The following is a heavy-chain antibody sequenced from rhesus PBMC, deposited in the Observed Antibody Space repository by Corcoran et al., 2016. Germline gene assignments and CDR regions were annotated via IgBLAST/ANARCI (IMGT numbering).Heavy chain of an antibody. CDR1: GGSISDDYY. CDR3: ARDLGGFDY. D-gene: IGHD3-34*01. V-gene: IGHV4-106*01. CDR2: IYGSGGGT. Sequence: QVQLQESGPGLVKPSETLSLTCAVSGGSISDDYYWSWIRQPPGKGLVWIGYIYGSGGGTNYNPSLKNRVTISIDTSTNQFSLKLGYVTAADTAVYYCARDLGGFDYWGQGVLVTVSS. J-gene: IGHJ4*01.